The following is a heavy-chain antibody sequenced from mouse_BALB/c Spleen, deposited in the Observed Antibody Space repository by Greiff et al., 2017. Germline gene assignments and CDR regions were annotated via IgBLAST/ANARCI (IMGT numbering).Heavy chain of an antibody. J-gene: IGHJ1*01. CDR3: ARDCDGYYDWYFDV. D-gene: IGHD2-3*01. CDR2: ISSGSSTI. CDR1: GFTFSSFG. Sequence: EVNLVESGGGLVQPGGSRKLSCAASGFTFSSFGMHWVRQAPEKGLEWVAYISSGSSTIYYADTVKGRFTISRDNPKNTLFLQMTSLRSEDTAMYYCARDCDGYYDWYFDVWGAGTTVTVSS. V-gene: IGHV5-17*02.